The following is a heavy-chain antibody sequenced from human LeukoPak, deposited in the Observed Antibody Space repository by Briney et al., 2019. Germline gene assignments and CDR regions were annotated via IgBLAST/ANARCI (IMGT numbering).Heavy chain of an antibody. D-gene: IGHD1-26*01. CDR2: ISYDGSNQ. V-gene: IGHV3-30-3*01. J-gene: IGHJ2*01. Sequence: GMSLRLSCAASGFTFSSYAMHWVRQAPGKGLEWVAVISYDGSNQFYADSVKGRFTISRDNSKNTLFLHMNTLRAEDTAIYYCAKDRTVGASYWYFDLWGRGTLVTVSS. CDR3: AKDRTVGASYWYFDL. CDR1: GFTFSSYA.